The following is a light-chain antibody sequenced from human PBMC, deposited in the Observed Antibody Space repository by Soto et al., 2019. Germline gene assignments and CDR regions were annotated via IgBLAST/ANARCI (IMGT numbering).Light chain of an antibody. J-gene: IGKJ2*01. Sequence: EIVLTQSPGTLSLSPGERATLSCRASQSVSSNYLAWYQQKPGQAPRLLIYGASSRATGISDRFSGSGSGTDFTLTITSLEPEDLAVYYCQQYGSSPLYTFGQGTKLEIK. CDR2: GAS. CDR1: QSVSSNY. V-gene: IGKV3-20*01. CDR3: QQYGSSPLYT.